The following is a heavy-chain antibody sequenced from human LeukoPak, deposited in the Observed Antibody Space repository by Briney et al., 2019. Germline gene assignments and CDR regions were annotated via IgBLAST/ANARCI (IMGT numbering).Heavy chain of an antibody. D-gene: IGHD3-10*01. V-gene: IGHV3-23*01. CDR2: FGGRGGST. CDR3: ARDTHYYGSGSPASDL. J-gene: IGHJ3*01. Sequence: GGSLRLSCAASGFTFSDYGMSWVRQAPGKGLEWVSTFGGRGGSTYYADSVKGRFTISRDNAKNSLYLQLNSLRAEDTALYFCARDTHYYGSGSPASDLWGRGTMVTVSS. CDR1: GFTFSDYG.